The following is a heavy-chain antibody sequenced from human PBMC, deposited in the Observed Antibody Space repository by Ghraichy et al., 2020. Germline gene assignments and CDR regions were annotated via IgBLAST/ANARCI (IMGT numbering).Heavy chain of an antibody. CDR3: ARDYNYYDSSGYYRPGDLDY. CDR1: GFTFSDYY. V-gene: IGHV3-11*06. Sequence: LSLTCAASGFTFSDYYMSWIRQAPGKGLEWVSYISSSSSYTNYADSVKGRFTISRDNAKNSLYLQMNSLRAEDTAVYYCARDYNYYDSSGYYRPGDLDYWGQGTLVTVSS. CDR2: ISSSSSYT. J-gene: IGHJ4*02. D-gene: IGHD3-22*01.